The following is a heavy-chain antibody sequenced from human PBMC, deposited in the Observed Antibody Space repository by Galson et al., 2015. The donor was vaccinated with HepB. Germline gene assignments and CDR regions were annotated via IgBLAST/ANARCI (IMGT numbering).Heavy chain of an antibody. V-gene: IGHV3-21*01. Sequence: SLRLSCAASGFTFSTYSMDWVRQAPGKGLEWVSSISSTSSDIYYADSVMGRFTISRDNAKNSLFLQMNSLRGEDTAVYYCARELALDRYYYYGMDVWGQGTTVTVSS. CDR3: ARELALDRYYYYGMDV. J-gene: IGHJ6*02. CDR2: ISSTSSDI. D-gene: IGHD1-1*01. CDR1: GFTFSTYS.